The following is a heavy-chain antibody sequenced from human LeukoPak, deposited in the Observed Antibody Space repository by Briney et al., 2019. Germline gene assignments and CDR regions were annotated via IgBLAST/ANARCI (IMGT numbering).Heavy chain of an antibody. D-gene: IGHD6-19*01. CDR3: ARGGIAVAGTDYGMDV. CDR1: GFTFDDYA. J-gene: IGHJ6*02. V-gene: IGHV3-43*02. CDR2: ITVDGGST. Sequence: GGSLRLSCAASGFTFDDYAMHWVRQAPGKGLEWVSLITVDGGSTYYADSVKGRFTISRHNSKNTLYLQMNSLRAEDTAVYYCARGGIAVAGTDYGMDVWGQGTTVTVSS.